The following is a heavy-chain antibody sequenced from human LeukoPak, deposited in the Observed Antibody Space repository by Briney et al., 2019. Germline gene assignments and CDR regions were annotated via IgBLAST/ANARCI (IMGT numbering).Heavy chain of an antibody. CDR2: IKEDGSEK. CDR3: ARIYLKMASAS. Sequence: GGSLRLSCAASGFPFSSHWVSWFRQSPGKGLEWVANIKEDGSEKYYVDSVKGRFTISRDNAKNSVSLQMNSLRAEDTAVYYCARIYLKMASASWGQGTLVTVSS. J-gene: IGHJ5*02. D-gene: IGHD2-8*01. V-gene: IGHV3-7*01. CDR1: GFPFSSHW.